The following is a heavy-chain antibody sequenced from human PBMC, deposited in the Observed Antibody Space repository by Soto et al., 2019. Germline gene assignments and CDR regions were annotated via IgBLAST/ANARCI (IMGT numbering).Heavy chain of an antibody. Sequence: PGGALRLSCVASGFTFSAYSMNWVRQAPGKGMEWLSYISGDRAYIYYADSVRGRFTISRDNAENSLYLQMDNLRDEDTALYYCARQVYTVVTQMDFWGQGT. D-gene: IGHD2-21*02. CDR2: ISGDRAYI. CDR3: ARQVYTVVTQMDF. CDR1: GFTFSAYS. V-gene: IGHV3-48*02. J-gene: IGHJ4*02.